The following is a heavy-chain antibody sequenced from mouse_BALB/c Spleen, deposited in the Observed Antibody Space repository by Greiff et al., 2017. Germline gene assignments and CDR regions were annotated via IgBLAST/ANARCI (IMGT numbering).Heavy chain of an antibody. Sequence: DVMLVESGAGLVQPGGSLKLSCAASGFTFSSYGMSWVRQTPDKRLELVATINSNGGSTYYPDSVKGRFTISRDNAKNTLYLQMSSLKSEDTAMYYCARTGTHYYAMDYWGQGTSVTVSS. CDR2: INSNGGST. CDR3: ARTGTHYYAMDY. V-gene: IGHV5-6-3*01. J-gene: IGHJ4*01. D-gene: IGHD4-1*01. CDR1: GFTFSSYG.